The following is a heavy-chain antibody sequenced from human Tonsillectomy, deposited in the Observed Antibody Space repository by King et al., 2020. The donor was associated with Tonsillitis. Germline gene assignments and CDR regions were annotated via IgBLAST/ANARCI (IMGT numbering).Heavy chain of an antibody. CDR1: GGTFSNYG. Sequence: QLVQSGAEVKKPGSSVKVSCKASGGTFSNYGISWVRQSPGQGLEWMGRIIPIFGTTDYAQKFQGRVTITADKSTSTAYMGLSSLRSEDTAVYYCARDRRDGWPYIDIWGQGTMVTVSS. V-gene: IGHV1-69*06. CDR2: IIPIFGTT. J-gene: IGHJ3*02. D-gene: IGHD5-24*01. CDR3: ARDRRDGWPYIDI.